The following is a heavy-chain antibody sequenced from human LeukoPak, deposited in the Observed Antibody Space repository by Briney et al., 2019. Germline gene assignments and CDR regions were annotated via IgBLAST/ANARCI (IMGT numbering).Heavy chain of an antibody. D-gene: IGHD5-12*01. Sequence: GTSLRLSCVASGFSFSSYSIHWVRRVPGKGLEWVAVISYDGSNKYYADSVKGRFTISRDNSKNTLYLQMNSLRAEDTAVYYCARVRSGYDSYYFDYWGQGTLVTVSS. J-gene: IGHJ4*02. CDR1: GFSFSSYS. CDR3: ARVRSGYDSYYFDY. CDR2: ISYDGSNK. V-gene: IGHV3-30*04.